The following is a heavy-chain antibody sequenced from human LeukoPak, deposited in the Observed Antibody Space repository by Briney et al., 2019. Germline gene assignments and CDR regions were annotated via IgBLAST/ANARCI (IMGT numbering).Heavy chain of an antibody. Sequence: PGGSLRLSCAASGFTFSSYGMHWVRQAPGKGLEWVAVISYDGSNKYYADSVKGRFTISRDNSKNTLYLQMNSLRAEDTAVYYCAKDRGGDSSGGYYFDYWGQGTLVTVSS. V-gene: IGHV3-30*18. CDR1: GFTFSSYG. D-gene: IGHD6-19*01. CDR2: ISYDGSNK. J-gene: IGHJ4*02. CDR3: AKDRGGDSSGGYYFDY.